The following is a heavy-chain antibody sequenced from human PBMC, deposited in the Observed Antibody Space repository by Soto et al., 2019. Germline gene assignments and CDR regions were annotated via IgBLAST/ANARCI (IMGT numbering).Heavy chain of an antibody. Sequence: EVQLLESGGGLVQPGGSLRLSCAASGFTFSSYAMSWVRQAPGKGLEWVSAISGGVGSTYYADSVKGRFTISRDNSKKTLYLQMNNLRAEDTAVYYCANPTMLVVVTPDYWAQGTLVTVSS. V-gene: IGHV3-23*01. CDR3: ANPTMLVVVTPDY. CDR1: GFTFSSYA. CDR2: ISGGVGST. J-gene: IGHJ4*02. D-gene: IGHD3-22*01.